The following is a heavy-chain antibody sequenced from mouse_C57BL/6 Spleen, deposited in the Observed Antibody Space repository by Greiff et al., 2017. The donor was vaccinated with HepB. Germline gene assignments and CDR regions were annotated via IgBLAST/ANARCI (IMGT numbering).Heavy chain of an antibody. CDR3: ARDYEDWFAY. CDR1: GYTFTSYW. Sequence: QVQLQQPGAELVKPGASVKLSCKASGYTFTSYWMHWVKQRPGQGLEWIGMIHPNSGSTNYNEKFKSKATLTVDKSSSTAYMQLSSLTSEDSAVYYCARDYEDWFAYWGQGTLVTVSA. D-gene: IGHD2-4*01. V-gene: IGHV1-64*01. CDR2: IHPNSGST. J-gene: IGHJ3*01.